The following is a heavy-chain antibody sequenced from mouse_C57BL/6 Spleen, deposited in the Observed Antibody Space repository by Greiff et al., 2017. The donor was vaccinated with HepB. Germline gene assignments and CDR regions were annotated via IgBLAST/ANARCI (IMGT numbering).Heavy chain of an antibody. CDR3: ASQSYCNGNGFAY. CDR2: INPNSGGT. CDR1: GYTFTDYN. J-gene: IGHJ3*01. V-gene: IGHV1-18*01. D-gene: IGHD1-1*02. Sequence: EVQLQQSGPELVKPGASVKIPCKASGYTFTDYNMDWVKQSHGRSLEWIGNINPNSGGTIYKKKFKGKATLTVDKTSSTAYMQLRSLTSEDTAVYYCASQSYCNGNGFAYWGQGTLVTVSA.